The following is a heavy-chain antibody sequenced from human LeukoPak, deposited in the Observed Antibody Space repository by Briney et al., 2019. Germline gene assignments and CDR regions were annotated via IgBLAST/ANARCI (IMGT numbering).Heavy chain of an antibody. Sequence: GESLKISCKGSGFSFSSYWIGWVRQMPGKGLEWLGIIYPGDSDTAYSPSFEGQVTISADKSISTAYLQWTSLKASDTAMFYCAGRDGAFDIWGQGTMVTVSS. V-gene: IGHV5-51*01. CDR2: IYPGDSDT. CDR1: GFSFSSYW. CDR3: AGRDGAFDI. J-gene: IGHJ3*02.